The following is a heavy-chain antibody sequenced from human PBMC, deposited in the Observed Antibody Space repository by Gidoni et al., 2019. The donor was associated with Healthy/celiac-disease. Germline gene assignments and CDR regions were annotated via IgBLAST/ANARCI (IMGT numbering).Heavy chain of an antibody. J-gene: IGHJ4*02. CDR2: IYYSGST. CDR3: ASSYTYDFWSG. Sequence: QVHLQASGPGLVKPSETLSLTCTVAGGSISSYYWSWIRQPPGKGLEWIGYIYYSGSTNYNPSRKSRVTISVDTSKNQFSLKLSSVTAADTAVYYCASSYTYDFWSGWGQGTLVTVSS. CDR1: GGSISSYY. V-gene: IGHV4-59*01. D-gene: IGHD3-3*01.